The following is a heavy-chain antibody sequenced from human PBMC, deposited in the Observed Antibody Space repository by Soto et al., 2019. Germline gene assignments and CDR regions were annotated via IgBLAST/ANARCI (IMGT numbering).Heavy chain of an antibody. J-gene: IGHJ6*03. V-gene: IGHV3-7*01. CDR3: ARDVRIAAPPDYYYYYYMYV. Sequence: GGSLRLSCAASGFTFSSYWMSWVRQAPGKGLEWVANIKQDGSEKYYVDSVKGRFTISRDNAKNSLYLQMNSLRAEDTAVYYCARDVRIAAPPDYYYYYYMYVWGKGTTVTVSS. CDR2: IKQDGSEK. D-gene: IGHD6-6*01. CDR1: GFTFSSYW.